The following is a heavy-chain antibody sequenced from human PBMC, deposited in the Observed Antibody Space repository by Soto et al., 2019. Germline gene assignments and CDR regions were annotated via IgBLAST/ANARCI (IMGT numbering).Heavy chain of an antibody. J-gene: IGHJ4*02. V-gene: IGHV3-7*01. CDR3: ARDPNPIAVAGIVF. D-gene: IGHD6-19*01. CDR2: IKQDGSEK. CDR1: GFTFSSYW. Sequence: GGSLRLSCAASGFTFSSYWMSWVRQAPGKGLEWVANIKQDGSEKYYVDSVKGRFTISRDNAKNSLYLQMNSLRAEDTDVYSCARDPNPIAVAGIVFWGQGTLVTVSS.